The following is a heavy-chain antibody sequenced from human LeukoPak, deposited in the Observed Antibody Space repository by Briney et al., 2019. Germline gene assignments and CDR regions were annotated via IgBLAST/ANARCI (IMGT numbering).Heavy chain of an antibody. Sequence: SETLSPTCTVSGGSISSYYWSWIRQPPGKGLEWIGYIYYSGSTNYNPSLKSRVTISVDTSKNQFSLNLSSVTAADTAAYYCAKDEGALVPYYFDYWGQGTLVTVSS. CDR2: IYYSGST. CDR1: GGSISSYY. J-gene: IGHJ4*02. CDR3: AKDEGALVPYYFDY. V-gene: IGHV4-59*01. D-gene: IGHD1-26*01.